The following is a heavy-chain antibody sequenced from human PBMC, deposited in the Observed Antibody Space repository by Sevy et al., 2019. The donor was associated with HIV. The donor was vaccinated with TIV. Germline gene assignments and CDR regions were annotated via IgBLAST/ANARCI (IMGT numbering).Heavy chain of an antibody. V-gene: IGHV3-33*01. CDR1: GFTFSSYG. Sequence: GGSLRLSCAASGFTFSSYGMHWVRQAPGKGLEWVAVIWYDGSNKYYADSVKGRFTISRDNSKNTLYLQMNSLRDEDTAVYYCARDSFFYDSSGYSYYYGMDVWGQGTTVTVSS. CDR2: IWYDGSNK. J-gene: IGHJ6*02. CDR3: ARDSFFYDSSGYSYYYGMDV. D-gene: IGHD3-22*01.